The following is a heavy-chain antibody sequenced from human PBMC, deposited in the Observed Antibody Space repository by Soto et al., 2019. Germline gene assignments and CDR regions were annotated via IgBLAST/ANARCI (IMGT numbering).Heavy chain of an antibody. CDR1: GGSFSGYY. J-gene: IGHJ3*02. D-gene: IGHD6-19*01. CDR3: ARSREQWLVDAFDI. V-gene: IGHV4-34*01. Sequence: QVQVQQWGAGLLKSSKTLSLTCAVYGGSFSGYYWSWIRQPPGKGLEWIGEVNPTGSTNYNPSLKSRVTISVDTSKNHLSLILNSVTAADTALYYCARSREQWLVDAFDIWGQGTMVTVSS. CDR2: VNPTGST.